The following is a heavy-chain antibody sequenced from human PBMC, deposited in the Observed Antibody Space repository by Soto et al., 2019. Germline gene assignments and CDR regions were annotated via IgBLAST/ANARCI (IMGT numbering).Heavy chain of an antibody. CDR1: GFTFSSYG. J-gene: IGHJ4*02. D-gene: IGHD1-20*01. CDR3: ARDPSLITGIPLDY. CDR2: ISYDGSNK. Sequence: TGGSLRLSCAASGFTFSSYGMHWVRQAPGKGLEWVAVISYDGSNKYYADSVKGRFTISRDNAKNSLYLQMNSLRAEDTAVYYCARDPSLITGIPLDYWGQGTLVTVSS. V-gene: IGHV3-30*03.